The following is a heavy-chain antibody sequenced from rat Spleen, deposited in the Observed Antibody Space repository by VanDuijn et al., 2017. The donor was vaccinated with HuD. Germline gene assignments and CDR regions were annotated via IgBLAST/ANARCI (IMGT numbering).Heavy chain of an antibody. J-gene: IGHJ2*01. CDR1: GLSFSNYD. V-gene: IGHV5-25*01. CDR2: ISYEGTAT. CDR3: ARPDYYDGCYYCGYFDY. D-gene: IGHD1-12*02. Sequence: EVQLVESGGGLVQPGRSMKLSCAASGLSFSNYDMAWVRQAPTKGLEWVASISYEGTATYYRDSVKGRFTLSRDNAKSTLYLQMDSLRSEDTATYYCARPDYYDGCYYCGYFDYWGQGVMVTVSS.